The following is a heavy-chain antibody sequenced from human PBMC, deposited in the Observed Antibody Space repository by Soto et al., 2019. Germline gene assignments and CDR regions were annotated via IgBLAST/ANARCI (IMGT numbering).Heavy chain of an antibody. CDR2: INPNSGGT. CDR3: VRAHCGGDCYSGVDY. CDR1: GYTFTGYY. J-gene: IGHJ4*02. Sequence: QVQLVQSGAEVKKPGASVKVSCKASGYTFTGYYMHWVRQAPGQGLEWMGWINPNSGGTNYAQKFQGWVTMTRDTSISTAYMELSRLRSDDTAVYYCVRAHCGGDCYSGVDYWCQGTLVTVSS. D-gene: IGHD2-21*02. V-gene: IGHV1-2*04.